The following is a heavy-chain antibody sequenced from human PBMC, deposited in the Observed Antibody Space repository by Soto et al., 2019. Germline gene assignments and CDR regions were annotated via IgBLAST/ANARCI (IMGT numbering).Heavy chain of an antibody. Sequence: GGSLRLSCAASGFTFSGSAMHWVRQASGKGLEWVGRIRSKSNSYATAYAASVKGRFTISRDDSKNTAYLQMISLKTEDTAVYYCTRSVTGTIAHFDSWGQGTLVTVSS. CDR3: TRSVTGTIAHFDS. CDR1: GFTFSGSA. V-gene: IGHV3-73*01. J-gene: IGHJ4*02. D-gene: IGHD1-7*01. CDR2: IRSKSNSYAT.